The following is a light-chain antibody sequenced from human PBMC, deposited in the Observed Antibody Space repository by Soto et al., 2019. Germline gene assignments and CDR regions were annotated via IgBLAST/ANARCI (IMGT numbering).Light chain of an antibody. CDR2: GAS. J-gene: IGKJ4*01. V-gene: IGKV3-15*01. Sequence: EIVMTQSPATLSVSPGERATLYCRASQSVSSNLAWYQQKPGQAPRLLIYGASTRATGIPARFNGSGSGTEFTLTISSLQSEDFAVYYCQQYNNWPQLTFGGGTKVEIK. CDR1: QSVSSN. CDR3: QQYNNWPQLT.